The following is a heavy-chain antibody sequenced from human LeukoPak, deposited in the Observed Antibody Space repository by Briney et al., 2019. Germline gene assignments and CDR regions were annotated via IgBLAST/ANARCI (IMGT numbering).Heavy chain of an antibody. D-gene: IGHD2-15*01. J-gene: IGHJ4*02. CDR3: ARHLGGSYYSPFDY. CDR2: FDYSGST. CDR1: GGSISSNTYY. V-gene: IGHV4-39*01. Sequence: SETLSLACAVSGGSISSNTYYWGWIRQPPGKGLEWIGSFDYSGSTYYNPSLQSRVTIFEDTSKNQFSLKLTSVTAADTAVYYCARHLGGSYYSPFDYWGRGTLATVSS.